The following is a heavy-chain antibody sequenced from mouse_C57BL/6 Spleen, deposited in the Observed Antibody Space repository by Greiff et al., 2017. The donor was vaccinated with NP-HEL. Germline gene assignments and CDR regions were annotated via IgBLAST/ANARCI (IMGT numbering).Heavy chain of an antibody. CDR2: INYDGSST. CDR3: ARGGYGSSFNYYAMDY. V-gene: IGHV5-16*01. CDR1: GFTFSDYY. D-gene: IGHD1-1*01. J-gene: IGHJ4*01. Sequence: EVQRVESEGGLVQPGSSMKLSCTASGFTFSDYYMAWVRQVPEKGLEWVANINYDGSSTYYLDSLKSRFIISRDNAKNILYLQMSSLKSEDTATYYCARGGYGSSFNYYAMDYWGQGTSVTVSS.